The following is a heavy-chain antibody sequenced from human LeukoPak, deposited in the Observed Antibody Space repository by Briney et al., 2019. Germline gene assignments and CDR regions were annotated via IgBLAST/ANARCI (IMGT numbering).Heavy chain of an antibody. CDR2: INHNGNVN. CDR1: GFTFSSYA. Sequence: SGGSLRLSCAASGFTFSSYAMTWVRLAPGKGLEWVASINHNGNVNYYVDSVKGRFTISRDNAKNSLYLQMSNLRAEDTAVYFCARGGGLDVWGQGATVTVSS. CDR3: ARGGGLDV. J-gene: IGHJ6*02. D-gene: IGHD3-16*01. V-gene: IGHV3-7*03.